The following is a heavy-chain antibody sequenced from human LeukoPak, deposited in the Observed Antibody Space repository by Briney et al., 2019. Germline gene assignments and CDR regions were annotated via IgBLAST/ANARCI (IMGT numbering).Heavy chain of an antibody. CDR1: GGSISSYY. J-gene: IGHJ6*03. V-gene: IGHV4-4*07. Sequence: SETLSLTCTVSGGSISSYYRSWIRQPAGKGLEWIGRIYTSGSTNYNPSLKSRVTMSVDTSKNQFSLKLSSVTAADTAVYYCARGVIEWLSAYYYYYMDVWGKGTTVTVSS. D-gene: IGHD3-3*01. CDR3: ARGVIEWLSAYYYYYMDV. CDR2: IYTSGST.